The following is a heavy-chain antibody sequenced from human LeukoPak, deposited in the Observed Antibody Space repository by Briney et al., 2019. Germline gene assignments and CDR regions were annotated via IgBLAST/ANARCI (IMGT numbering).Heavy chain of an antibody. CDR2: IYYSGST. Sequence: SETLSLTCTVSGGSISSYYWSWIRQPPGKGLEWIGYIYYSGSTNYNPSLKSRVTISVDTSKNQFSLKLSSVTAADTAVYYCARHEERWLLFDYWGQGTLVTVSS. V-gene: IGHV4-59*08. CDR1: GGSISSYY. J-gene: IGHJ4*02. D-gene: IGHD5-24*01. CDR3: ARHEERWLLFDY.